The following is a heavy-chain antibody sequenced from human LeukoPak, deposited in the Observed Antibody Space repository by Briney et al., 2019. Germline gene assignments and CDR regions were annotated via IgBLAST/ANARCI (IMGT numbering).Heavy chain of an antibody. CDR3: TRVYYDCVWGSYRYNRFCYFDY. CDR1: GFTFGDYA. J-gene: IGHJ4*02. CDR2: IRSKAYGGTT. V-gene: IGHV3-49*04. Sequence: GGSLRLSCTASGFTFGDYAMSWVRQAPGKGLEWVGFIRSKAYGGTTEYAASVKGRLTISRDGSQSIADLQMNSLKTEYTAVYYCTRVYYDCVWGSYRYNRFCYFDYWGQGTLVTVSS. D-gene: IGHD3-16*02.